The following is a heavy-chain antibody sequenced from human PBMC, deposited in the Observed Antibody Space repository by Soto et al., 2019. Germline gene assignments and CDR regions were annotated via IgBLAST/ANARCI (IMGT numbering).Heavy chain of an antibody. D-gene: IGHD2-15*01. Sequence: QVPLVQSGAEVKKPGASVKVSCKASGYTFTSYGISWVRQAPGQGLEWMGWISAYNGNTNYAQKLQGRVTMTTDTSTSTAYMELRSLRSDDTAVYYCAREEFCSGGSCYPWAFDIWGQGTMVTVSS. J-gene: IGHJ3*02. CDR1: GYTFTSYG. CDR2: ISAYNGNT. V-gene: IGHV1-18*01. CDR3: AREEFCSGGSCYPWAFDI.